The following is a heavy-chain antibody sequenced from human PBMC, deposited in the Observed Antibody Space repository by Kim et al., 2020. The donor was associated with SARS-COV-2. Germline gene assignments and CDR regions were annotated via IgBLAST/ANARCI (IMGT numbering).Heavy chain of an antibody. Sequence: NYEDTVKGRFTNSRDNAKISLYLQINSLRAEDTAVYYCAIEGYGSSWYWRHWGQGTLVTVAS. CDR3: AIEGYGSSWYWRH. V-gene: IGHV3-7*03. D-gene: IGHD6-13*01. J-gene: IGHJ4*02.